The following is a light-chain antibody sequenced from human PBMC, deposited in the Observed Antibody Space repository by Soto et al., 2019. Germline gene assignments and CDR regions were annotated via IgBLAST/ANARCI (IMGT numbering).Light chain of an antibody. CDR3: NSYTRFSTYV. Sequence: QSALTQPASVSGSHGRSITISCTGASSDVGLYDFVSWYQHHPGKAPKLLIFEVSYRPSGVSSRFSGSKSGNTASLTISGLQAEDEADYYCNSYTRFSTYVFGTGTNLTVL. J-gene: IGLJ1*01. V-gene: IGLV2-14*01. CDR2: EVS. CDR1: SSDVGLYDF.